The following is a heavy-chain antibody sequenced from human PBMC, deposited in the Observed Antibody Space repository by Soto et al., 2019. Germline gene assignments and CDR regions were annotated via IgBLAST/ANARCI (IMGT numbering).Heavy chain of an antibody. V-gene: IGHV3-30-3*01. Sequence: GGSLRLSCAASGFTFSSYAMHWVRQAPGKGLEWVAVISYDGSNKYYADSVKGRFTISRDNSKNTLYLQMNSLRAEDTAVYYCARESGGSGSFYYGMDVWGQGTTVTVSS. CDR3: ARESGGSGSFYYGMDV. D-gene: IGHD3-10*01. J-gene: IGHJ6*02. CDR2: ISYDGSNK. CDR1: GFTFSSYA.